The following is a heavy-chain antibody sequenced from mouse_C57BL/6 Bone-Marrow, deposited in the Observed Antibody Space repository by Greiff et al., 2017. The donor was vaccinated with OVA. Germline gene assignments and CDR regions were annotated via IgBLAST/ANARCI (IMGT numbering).Heavy chain of an antibody. J-gene: IGHJ2*01. CDR1: GYTFTSYW. CDR2: IFPGSGST. D-gene: IGHD2-10*02. V-gene: IGHV1-55*01. CDR3: ARDGYGNLYYFDY. Sequence: QVQLQQPGAELVKPGASVKMSCKASGYTFTSYWITWVKQRPGQGLEWIGDIFPGSGSTNYNEKFKSKATLTVDTSSSTAYMQLSSLTSEDSAVYYCARDGYGNLYYFDYWGQGTTLTVSS.